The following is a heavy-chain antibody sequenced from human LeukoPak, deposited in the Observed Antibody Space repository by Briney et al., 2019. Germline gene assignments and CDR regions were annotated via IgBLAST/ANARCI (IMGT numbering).Heavy chain of an antibody. D-gene: IGHD4-23*01. J-gene: IGHJ4*02. V-gene: IGHV4-34*01. CDR2: INHSGST. Sequence: SETLSLTCAVYGGSFSGYYWSWIRQPPGKGLEWIGEINHSGSTNYNPSLKSRVTISADTSKNQFSLKLSSVTAADTAVYYCARGTGSVVTPFDYWGQGTLVTVSS. CDR1: GGSFSGYY. CDR3: ARGTGSVVTPFDY.